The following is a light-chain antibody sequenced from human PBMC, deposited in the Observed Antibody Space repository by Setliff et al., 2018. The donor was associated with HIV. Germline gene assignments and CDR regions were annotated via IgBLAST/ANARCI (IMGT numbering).Light chain of an antibody. CDR2: ENT. CDR1: SSNIGNDY. CDR3: GTWNDNLHV. Sequence: QSVLTQPPSVSAAPGQKVSISCSGSSSNIGNDYVSWYQQIPGTAPKLLIFENTQRPSGIPDRFSASKSDTSATLVITGLQTGDEADYYCGTWNDNLHVFGTGTKVNVL. J-gene: IGLJ1*01. V-gene: IGLV1-51*02.